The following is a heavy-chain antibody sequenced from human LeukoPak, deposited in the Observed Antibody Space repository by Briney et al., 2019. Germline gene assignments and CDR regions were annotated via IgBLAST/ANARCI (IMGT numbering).Heavy chain of an antibody. CDR2: IYHSGST. CDR1: GGSISSSNW. J-gene: IGHJ4*02. D-gene: IGHD3-22*01. Sequence: SGTLSLTCAVSGGSISSSNWWSWVRQPPGKGLEWIGEIYHSGSTNYNPSLKSRVTISVDTSKNQFSLKLSSVTAADTAVYYCARQRDYYDTTGQPLIFDYWGQGTLVTVSS. CDR3: ARQRDYYDTTGQPLIFDY. V-gene: IGHV4-4*02.